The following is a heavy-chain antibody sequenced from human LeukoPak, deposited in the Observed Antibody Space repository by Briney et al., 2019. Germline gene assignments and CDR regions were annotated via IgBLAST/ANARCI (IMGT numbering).Heavy chain of an antibody. CDR1: GYTFTSYG. J-gene: IGHJ6*02. V-gene: IGHV1-18*01. D-gene: IGHD1-26*01. CDR2: ISAYNGNT. Sequence: ASVKVSCKASGYTFTSYGTSWVRQAPGQGLEWMGWISAYNGNTNYAQKLQGRVTMTTDTSTSTAYMELRSLRSDDTAVYYCARGGSLPYYYYGMDVWGQGTTVTVSS. CDR3: ARGGSLPYYYYGMDV.